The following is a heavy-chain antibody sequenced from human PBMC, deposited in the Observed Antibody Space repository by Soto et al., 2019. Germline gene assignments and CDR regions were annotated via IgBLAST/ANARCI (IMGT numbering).Heavy chain of an antibody. V-gene: IGHV4-31*03. CDR3: ARGGGGSMTPESS. CDR2: IYYGGST. Sequence: QVQLQESGPGLVKPSQTLSLTCTVSGCSISSGGYYWSRIRQHPGKGLEWIGYIYYGGSTYYKPSLKSRVTISVDTSKNQYALKLSSVTAADTAVYYCARGGGGSMTPESSWGQGALVTVSS. CDR1: GCSISSGGYY. D-gene: IGHD3-16*01. J-gene: IGHJ5*02.